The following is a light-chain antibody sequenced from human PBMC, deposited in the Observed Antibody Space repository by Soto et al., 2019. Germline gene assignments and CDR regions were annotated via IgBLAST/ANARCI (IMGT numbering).Light chain of an antibody. Sequence: DIQMTQSPSTLSASVGDRVTIACRASQTINDWLAWYQQKPGKAPNLLIYRASNLQSGVPSRFSGSGSGTEFTLTISSLQPDDFATYYCQQLNSYPYTFGQGTKVEIK. J-gene: IGKJ2*01. CDR2: RAS. CDR3: QQLNSYPYT. CDR1: QTINDW. V-gene: IGKV1-5*03.